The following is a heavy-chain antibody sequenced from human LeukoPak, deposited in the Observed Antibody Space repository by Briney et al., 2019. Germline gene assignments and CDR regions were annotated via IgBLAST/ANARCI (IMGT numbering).Heavy chain of an antibody. CDR3: AKAFGEQWLAFDY. D-gene: IGHD6-19*01. J-gene: IGHJ4*02. CDR2: ISGSGGST. CDR1: GFTFSSYA. V-gene: IGHV3-23*01. Sequence: GGSLRLSCAASGFTFSSYAMSWVRQAPGKGLEWVSAISGSGGSTYYADSVKGRFTISRDNSKNTLYLQMNSLRAEDTAVYCCAKAFGEQWLAFDYWGQGTLVTVSS.